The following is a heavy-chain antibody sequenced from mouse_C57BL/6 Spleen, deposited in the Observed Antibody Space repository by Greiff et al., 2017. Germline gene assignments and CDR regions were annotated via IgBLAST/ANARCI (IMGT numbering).Heavy chain of an antibody. V-gene: IGHV1-76*01. CDR3: ARPGNWSFDY. J-gene: IGHJ2*01. CDR2: IYPGSGNT. CDR1: GYTFTDYY. Sequence: QVQLQQSGAELVRPGASVKLSCKASGYTFTDYYINWVKQRPGQGLEWIARIYPGSGNTYYNEKFKGKATLTAEKSSSTAYMQLSSLTSEDSAVYFCARPGNWSFDYWGQGTPRTVSS. D-gene: IGHD4-1*01.